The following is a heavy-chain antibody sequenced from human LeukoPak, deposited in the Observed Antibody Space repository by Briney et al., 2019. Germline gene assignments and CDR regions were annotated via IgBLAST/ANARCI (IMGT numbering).Heavy chain of an antibody. CDR3: ARSRGEWEQSSYWFDP. D-gene: IGHD1-26*01. Sequence: GGSLRLSCAASGFTFSKSWMSWVRQAPGQGLEWVAAIQDDGSVKDYVDSVKGRFTISRDNAKNSLYLQMNSLRAEDTAVYYSARSRGEWEQSSYWFDPWGQGTLVTVSS. CDR1: GFTFSKSW. CDR2: IQDDGSVK. V-gene: IGHV3-7*01. J-gene: IGHJ5*02.